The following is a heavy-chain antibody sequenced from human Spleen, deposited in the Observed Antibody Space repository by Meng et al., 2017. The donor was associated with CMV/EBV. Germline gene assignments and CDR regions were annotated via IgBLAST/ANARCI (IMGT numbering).Heavy chain of an antibody. D-gene: IGHD2-15*01. J-gene: IGHJ6*02. CDR3: ARDCSGGNCYDYGMDV. CDR2: ISVYNTNT. CDR1: GGTHSTYT. Sequence: ASVKVSCKASGGTHSTYTLTWVRQAPGQGLEWMGWISVYNTNTNYAQKFQGRVTMTTDTSTSTAYMELRSLRSDDTAVYYCARDCSGGNCYDYGMDVWGQGTTVTVSS. V-gene: IGHV1-18*01.